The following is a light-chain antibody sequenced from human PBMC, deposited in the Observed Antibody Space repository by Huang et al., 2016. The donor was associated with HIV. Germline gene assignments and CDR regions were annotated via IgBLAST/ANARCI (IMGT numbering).Light chain of an antibody. Sequence: DIQMTQSPSSLSVSAGERVTITCRASPDIGNSLAWYQQRSGNAPRLLLSYTSALDSEVPSRFSGSGSGTAHTLTISGLQPEDSATYYCQEYSSFSRTFGQGTNLEI. CDR3: QEYSSFSRT. CDR2: YTS. J-gene: IGKJ2*01. V-gene: IGKV1-NL1*01. CDR1: PDIGNS.